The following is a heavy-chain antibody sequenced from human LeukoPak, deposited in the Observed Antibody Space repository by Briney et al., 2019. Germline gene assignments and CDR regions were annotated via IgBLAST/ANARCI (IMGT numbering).Heavy chain of an antibody. D-gene: IGHD6-13*01. CDR1: GGSISSYY. V-gene: IGHV4-4*07. CDR2: INTSGST. Sequence: SETLSLTCTVSGGSISSYYWSWIPQPAGKGLEWIGRINTSGSTNYNPSLKSRVTMSVDTSKNQFSLKLSSVTAADTAVYYCARENSNSWYLDYWGQGTLVTVSS. CDR3: ARENSNSWYLDY. J-gene: IGHJ4*02.